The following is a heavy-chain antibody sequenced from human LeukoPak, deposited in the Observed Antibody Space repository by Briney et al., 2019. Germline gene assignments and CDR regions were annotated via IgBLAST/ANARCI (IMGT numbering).Heavy chain of an antibody. CDR2: IYYSGST. CDR3: ARAASQIYYYYYGMDV. J-gene: IGHJ6*02. Sequence: SENLSLTCTVSGGSISSGGYYWRWIRQHPGKGLEWIGYIYYSGSTYYNPSLKSRVTISVDTSKNQFSLKLSSVTAADTAVYYCARAASQIYYYYYGMDVWGQGTTVTVSS. CDR1: GGSISSGGYY. V-gene: IGHV4-31*03.